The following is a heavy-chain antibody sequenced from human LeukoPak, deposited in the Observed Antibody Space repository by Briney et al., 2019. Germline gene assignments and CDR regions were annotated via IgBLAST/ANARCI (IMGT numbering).Heavy chain of an antibody. V-gene: IGHV3-11*01. CDR3: ARAEVTGIAAAGTIGWFDP. J-gene: IGHJ5*02. CDR1: GFTFSDYY. CDR2: ISSSGSTI. Sequence: GGSLRLSCAASGFTFSDYYMSWIRQAPGKGLEWVSYISSSGSTIYYADTVKGRFTISRDNAKNSLYLQMNSLRAEDTALYYCARAEVTGIAAAGTIGWFDPWGQGTLVTVSS. D-gene: IGHD6-13*01.